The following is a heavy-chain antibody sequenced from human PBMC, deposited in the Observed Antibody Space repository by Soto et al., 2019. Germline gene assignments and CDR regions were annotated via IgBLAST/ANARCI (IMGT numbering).Heavy chain of an antibody. Sequence: DVQLLESGGGLVHPEGSLRLSCAASGFTFSSYAMGWGRQGPGKGLEWVAVVSIGGSTHYADSVRGRFTISRDNSKNTLSLQMNSLTAEDSAVYFCAKRRGAGGHFDYWGQGALVTVSS. CDR2: VSIGGST. V-gene: IGHV3-23*01. CDR3: AKRRGAGGHFDY. CDR1: GFTFSSYA. D-gene: IGHD2-15*01. J-gene: IGHJ4*02.